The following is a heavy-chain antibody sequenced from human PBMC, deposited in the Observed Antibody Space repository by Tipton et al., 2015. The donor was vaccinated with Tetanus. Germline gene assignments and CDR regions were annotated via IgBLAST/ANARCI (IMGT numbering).Heavy chain of an antibody. CDR1: GFTFSSYS. V-gene: IGHV3-48*02. D-gene: IGHD3-10*01. J-gene: IGHJ4*02. Sequence: GSLRLSCAASGFTFSSYSMNWVRQAPGKGLEWVSNISSSSSTIYYADSVKGRFTISRDNAKNSLYLQMNSLRDEDTAVYYCARGVWFGPGPKYYFDYWGQGTLVTVSS. CDR3: ARGVWFGPGPKYYFDY. CDR2: ISSSSSTI.